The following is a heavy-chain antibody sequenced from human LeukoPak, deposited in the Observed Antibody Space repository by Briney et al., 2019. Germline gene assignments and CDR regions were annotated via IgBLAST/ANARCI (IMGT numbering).Heavy chain of an antibody. CDR1: GFTFSSCE. CDR2: ISSSGSTI. J-gene: IGHJ6*02. Sequence: GGSLRLSCAASGFTFSSCEMNWVRQAPGKGLEWVSYISSSGSTIYYADSVKGRFTISRDNAKNSLYLQMNSLRAEDTAVYYCARADYYYYGMDVWGQGTTVTVSS. V-gene: IGHV3-48*03. CDR3: ARADYYYYGMDV.